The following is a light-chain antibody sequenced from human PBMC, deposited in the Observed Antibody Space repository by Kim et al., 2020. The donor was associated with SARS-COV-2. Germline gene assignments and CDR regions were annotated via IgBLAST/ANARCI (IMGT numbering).Light chain of an antibody. Sequence: GQSNTISSTGTSSDVGGYNYVSWYQQHPGKAPKLMIYDVSNRPSGVSNRFSGSKSGNTASLTISGLQAEDEADYYCSSYTSSSTYVFGTGTKVTVL. CDR2: DVS. CDR1: SSDVGGYNY. V-gene: IGLV2-14*03. J-gene: IGLJ1*01. CDR3: SSYTSSSTYV.